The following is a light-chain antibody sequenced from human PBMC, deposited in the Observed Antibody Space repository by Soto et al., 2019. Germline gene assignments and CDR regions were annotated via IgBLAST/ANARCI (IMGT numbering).Light chain of an antibody. CDR3: GTWDSGLSAMV. Sequence: QSVLTQPPSVSAAPGQKVTISCSGSSSNIGNNYVSWYQQLPGTAPKLLIFDNYKRPSGIPDRFSGSKSGTSATLGITGLLTGDEADYYCGTWDSGLSAMVFGGGTQLTVL. V-gene: IGLV1-51*01. CDR1: SSNIGNNY. CDR2: DNY. J-gene: IGLJ3*02.